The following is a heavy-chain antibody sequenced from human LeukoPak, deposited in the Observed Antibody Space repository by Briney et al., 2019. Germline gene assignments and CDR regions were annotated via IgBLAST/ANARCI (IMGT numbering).Heavy chain of an antibody. Sequence: GGSLRLSCGASGFTFSNAWMSWVRQAPGKGLEWVGRIKSKTDGGTTDYAAPVKGRFTISRDDSKNTLYLQMNSLKTEDTAVYYCTTASSSWYSPWDYFDYWGQGTLVTVSS. CDR1: GFTFSNAW. CDR3: TTASSSWYSPWDYFDY. CDR2: IKSKTDGGTT. V-gene: IGHV3-15*01. D-gene: IGHD6-13*01. J-gene: IGHJ4*02.